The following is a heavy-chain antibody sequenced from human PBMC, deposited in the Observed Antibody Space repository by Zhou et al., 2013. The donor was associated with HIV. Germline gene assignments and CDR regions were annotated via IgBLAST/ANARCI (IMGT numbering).Heavy chain of an antibody. CDR2: IIPILGIA. J-gene: IGHJ6*03. CDR3: ASHSSSFDYYYYYYMDV. Sequence: QVQLVQSGAEVKKPGSSVKVSCKASGGTFSSYAISWVRQAPGQGLEWMGRIIPILGIANYAQKFQGRVTITADKSTSTAYMELSSLRSEDTAVYYCASHSSSFDYYYYYYMDVWGKGTTVTVSS. CDR1: GGTFSSYA. D-gene: IGHD6-6*01. V-gene: IGHV1-69*04.